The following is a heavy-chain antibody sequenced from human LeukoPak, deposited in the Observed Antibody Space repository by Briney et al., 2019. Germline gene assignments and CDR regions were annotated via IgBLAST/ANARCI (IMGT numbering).Heavy chain of an antibody. CDR3: ARGTLGYCSGGSCPTYYYYYYMDV. D-gene: IGHD2-15*01. CDR2: INSDGRST. CDR1: GFTFSSYW. V-gene: IGHV3-74*01. Sequence: PGGSLRLSCAASGFTFSSYWMHWVRQAPGKGLVWVSRINSDGRSTNYADSVKGRFTISRDNAKNTLYLQMNSLRAEDTAVYYCARGTLGYCSGGSCPTYYYYYYMDVWGKGTTVTVSS. J-gene: IGHJ6*03.